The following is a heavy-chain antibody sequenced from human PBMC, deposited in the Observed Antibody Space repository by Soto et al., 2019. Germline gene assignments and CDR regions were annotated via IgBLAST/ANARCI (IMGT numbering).Heavy chain of an antibody. V-gene: IGHV1-8*01. J-gene: IGHJ6*02. D-gene: IGHD2-15*01. CDR3: ARGGDIVVVVAASGYGMDV. Sequence: ASVKVSCKASGYTFTSYDINWLRQATGQGLEWMGWMNPNSGNTGYAQKFQGRVTMTRNTSISTAYMELSSLRPEDTAVYYCARGGDIVVVVAASGYGMDVWGQGTTVTVSS. CDR1: GYTFTSYD. CDR2: MNPNSGNT.